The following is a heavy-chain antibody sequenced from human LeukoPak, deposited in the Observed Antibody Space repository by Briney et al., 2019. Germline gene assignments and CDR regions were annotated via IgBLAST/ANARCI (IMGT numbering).Heavy chain of an antibody. D-gene: IGHD3-22*01. J-gene: IGHJ4*02. CDR3: ARDQPGSGWYLGYYDSSGYYEY. CDR2: IIPIFGTA. CDR1: GGTFSSYA. Sequence: GASVKVSCKASGGTFSSYAISWVRQAPGQGLEWMGGIIPIFGTANYAQKFQGRVTITADKSSTTVYMELSSLRSEDTAVYYCARDQPGSGWYLGYYDSSGYYEYWGQGTLVTVSS. V-gene: IGHV1-69*06.